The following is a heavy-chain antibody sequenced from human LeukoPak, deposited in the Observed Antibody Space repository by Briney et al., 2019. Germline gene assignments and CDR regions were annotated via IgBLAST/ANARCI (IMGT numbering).Heavy chain of an antibody. V-gene: IGHV3-30*04. J-gene: IGHJ2*01. D-gene: IGHD3-16*02. CDR1: GFIFSSYA. CDR2: ISYDGSNK. CDR3: AREALMITFGGVIAPRRYFDL. Sequence: GGSLRLSCAASGFIFSSYAMHWVRQAPGKGLEWVAVISYDGSNKYYADSVKGRFTISRDNSKNTLYLQMNSLRAEDTAVYYCAREALMITFGGVIAPRRYFDLWGRGTLVTVSS.